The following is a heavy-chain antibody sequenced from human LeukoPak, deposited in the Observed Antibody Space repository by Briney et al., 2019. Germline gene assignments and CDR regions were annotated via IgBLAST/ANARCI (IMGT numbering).Heavy chain of an antibody. J-gene: IGHJ4*02. CDR1: GFTFSSYE. CDR3: ARAYDCGGDCRFFDY. Sequence: GGSLRLSCAASGFTFSSYEMNWVRQAPGKGLEWVSYISSSGSTIYYADSVKGRFTISRDNSKNTLYLQMNSLRAEDTAVYYCARAYDCGGDCRFFDYWGQGTLVTVSS. CDR2: ISSSGSTI. D-gene: IGHD2-21*02. V-gene: IGHV3-48*03.